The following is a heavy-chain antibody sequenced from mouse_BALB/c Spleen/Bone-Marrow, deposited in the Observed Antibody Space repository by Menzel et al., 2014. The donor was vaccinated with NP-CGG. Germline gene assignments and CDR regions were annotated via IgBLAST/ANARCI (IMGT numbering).Heavy chain of an antibody. CDR1: GYTFTSYW. J-gene: IGHJ1*01. Sequence: LQQSGSELVRPGASEKLSSKASGYTFTSYWMLWVKQRHGHGLEWIGNIFPGSGSTNYDEKYKSKDTLTVDTSSSTAYMHLSSLTSEDSAVYYCTRGDGNYWYFDVWGAGTPVPVSS. D-gene: IGHD2-1*01. CDR3: TRGDGNYWYFDV. CDR2: IFPGSGST. V-gene: IGHV1S22*01.